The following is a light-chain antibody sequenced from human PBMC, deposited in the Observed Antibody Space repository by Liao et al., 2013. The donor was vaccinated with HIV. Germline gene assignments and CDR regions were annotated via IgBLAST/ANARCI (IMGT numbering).Light chain of an antibody. CDR2: QDT. CDR3: QVWDSSSDHYV. Sequence: SYELTQPPSVSVSPGQTVTITCSGDKLGQKYACWYQQKPGQSPVLVIYQDTERPSGIPERFSGSASGNTATLTISRVEAGDEADYYCQVWDSSSDHYVFGTGTKVTVL. V-gene: IGLV3-1*01. CDR1: KLGQKY. J-gene: IGLJ1*01.